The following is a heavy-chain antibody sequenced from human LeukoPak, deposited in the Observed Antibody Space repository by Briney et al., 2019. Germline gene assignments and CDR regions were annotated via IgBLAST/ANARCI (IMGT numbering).Heavy chain of an antibody. D-gene: IGHD1-26*01. V-gene: IGHV1-2*02. CDR1: GYTFTSYY. CDR2: INPNSGGA. J-gene: IGHJ4*02. CDR3: AREPVGATDY. Sequence: GASVKVSCRASGYTFTSYYMHWVRQAPGQGLEWMGWINPNSGGANYAQKFQGRVTMTRDTSISTAYMELSRLRSDDTAVYYCAREPVGATDYWGQGTLVTVSS.